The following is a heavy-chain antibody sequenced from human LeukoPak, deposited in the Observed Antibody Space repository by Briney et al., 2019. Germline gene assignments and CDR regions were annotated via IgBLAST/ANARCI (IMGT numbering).Heavy chain of an antibody. CDR3: ARDLSPYYYDSSGYFYY. CDR2: IYHSGST. Sequence: SETLSLTCTVSGGSISSGGYYWSWIRQPPGKGLEWIGYIYHSGSTYYNPSLKSRVTISVDTSKNQFSLKLSSVTAADTAVYYCARDLSPYYYDSSGYFYYWGQGTLVTVSS. V-gene: IGHV4-30-2*01. CDR1: GGSISSGGYY. J-gene: IGHJ4*02. D-gene: IGHD3-22*01.